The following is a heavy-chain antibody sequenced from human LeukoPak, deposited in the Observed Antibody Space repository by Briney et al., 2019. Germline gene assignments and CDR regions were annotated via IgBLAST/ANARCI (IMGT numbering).Heavy chain of an antibody. CDR1: GYTFTSYG. J-gene: IGHJ6*03. CDR3: ARDQVPSIYCSSTSCYTGYYYYYMDV. D-gene: IGHD2-2*02. V-gene: IGHV1-18*01. CDR2: ISAYNGNT. Sequence: GASVKVSCKASGYTFTSYGISWVRQAPGQGLEWMGWISAYNGNTNYVQKLQGRVTMTTDTSTSTAYMELRSLRSDDTAVYYCARDQVPSIYCSSTSCYTGYYYYYMDVWGKGTTVTVSS.